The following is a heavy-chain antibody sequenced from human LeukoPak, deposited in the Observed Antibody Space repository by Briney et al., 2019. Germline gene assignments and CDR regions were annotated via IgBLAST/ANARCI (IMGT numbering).Heavy chain of an antibody. CDR3: AKGRGGYSSGWKGAFDI. D-gene: IGHD6-19*01. V-gene: IGHV3-48*03. CDR2: ISSSGSTI. Sequence: GGSLRLSCAASGFTFSSYEMNWVRQAPGKGLEWVSYISSSGSTIYYADSVKGRFTISRDNAKNSLYLQMNSLRAEDTAVYYCAKGRGGYSSGWKGAFDIWGQGTMVTVSS. J-gene: IGHJ3*02. CDR1: GFTFSSYE.